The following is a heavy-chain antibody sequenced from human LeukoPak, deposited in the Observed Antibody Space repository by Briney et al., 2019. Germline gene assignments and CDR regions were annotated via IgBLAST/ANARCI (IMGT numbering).Heavy chain of an antibody. CDR1: GFTFSSYG. CDR3: AKFRFGRSWYLDY. CDR2: IRYDGSNK. D-gene: IGHD6-13*01. V-gene: IGHV3-30*02. J-gene: IGHJ4*02. Sequence: GGSLRLSCAASGFTFSSYGMHWVRQAPGKGLEWVAFIRYDGSNKYYADSVKGRFTISRDNSKDTLYLQMNSLRAEDTAVYYCAKFRFGRSWYLDYWGQGTLVTVSS.